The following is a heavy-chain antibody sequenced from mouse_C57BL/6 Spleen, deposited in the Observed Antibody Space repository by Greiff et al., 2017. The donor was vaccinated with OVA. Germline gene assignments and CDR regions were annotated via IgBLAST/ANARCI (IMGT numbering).Heavy chain of an antibody. CDR3: TRDTGTGAWFAY. CDR2: ISSGGDYI. J-gene: IGHJ3*01. Sequence: EVQLVESGEGLVKPGGSLKLSCAASGFTFSSYAMSWVRQTPEKRLEWVAYISSGGDYIYYADTVKGRFTISRDNARNTLYLQMSSLKSEDTAMYSCTRDTGTGAWFAYWGQGTLVTVSA. CDR1: GFTFSSYA. D-gene: IGHD4-1*01. V-gene: IGHV5-9-1*02.